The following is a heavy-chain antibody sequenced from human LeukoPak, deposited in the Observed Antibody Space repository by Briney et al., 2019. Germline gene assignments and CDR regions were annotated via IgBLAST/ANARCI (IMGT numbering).Heavy chain of an antibody. Sequence: GRSLRLSCAASGFTFSSYGMHWVRQAPGKGLEWVAVISYDGSNKYYADSVKGRFTISRDNSKNTLYLQMNSLRAEDTAVYYCAKDLTSWGSAYYFDYWGQGTLVTVSS. CDR2: ISYDGSNK. D-gene: IGHD7-27*01. CDR1: GFTFSSYG. CDR3: AKDLTSWGSAYYFDY. J-gene: IGHJ4*02. V-gene: IGHV3-30*18.